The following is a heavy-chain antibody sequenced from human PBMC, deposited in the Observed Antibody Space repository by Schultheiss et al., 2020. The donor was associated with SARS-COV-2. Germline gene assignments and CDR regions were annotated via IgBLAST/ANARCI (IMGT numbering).Heavy chain of an antibody. CDR2: IVVGSGNT. Sequence: SVKVSCKASGFTFTSSAVQWVRQARGQRLEWIGWIVVGSGNTNYAQKFQERVTITRDMSTSTAYMELSSLRSEDTAVYYCARPSILYYYYYGMDVWGQGTTVTVSS. CDR1: GFTFTSSA. CDR3: ARPSILYYYYYGMDV. J-gene: IGHJ6*02. D-gene: IGHD4-11*01. V-gene: IGHV1-58*01.